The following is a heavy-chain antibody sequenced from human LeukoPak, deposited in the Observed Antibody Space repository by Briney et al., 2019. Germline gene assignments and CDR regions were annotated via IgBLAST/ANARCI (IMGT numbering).Heavy chain of an antibody. CDR2: ISGSGGTT. Sequence: GGSLRLSCAASGFTFNNYAMTWVRQAPGKGLEWVSAISGSGGTTLYADSVKGRFTISRDNSDNTLYLEMNSLRPDDTAVYYCARVGVGTVAGNYFDDWGQGTLVTVSS. CDR3: ARVGVGTVAGNYFDD. CDR1: GFTFNNYA. D-gene: IGHD6-19*01. J-gene: IGHJ4*02. V-gene: IGHV3-23*01.